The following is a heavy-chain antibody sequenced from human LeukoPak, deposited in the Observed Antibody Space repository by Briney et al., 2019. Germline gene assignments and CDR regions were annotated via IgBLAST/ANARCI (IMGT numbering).Heavy chain of an antibody. D-gene: IGHD1-26*01. Sequence: SETLSLTCAISGDSVSRNGAAWNWIRQSPSRGLEWLGRTYYKSKWYNDYAVSVKSRITINPDTSKNQFSLQLKSVTPEDTAVYYCARAPIVGATHIDYWGQGTLVTVSS. V-gene: IGHV6-1*01. CDR3: ARAPIVGATHIDY. J-gene: IGHJ4*02. CDR1: GDSVSRNGAA. CDR2: TYYKSKWYN.